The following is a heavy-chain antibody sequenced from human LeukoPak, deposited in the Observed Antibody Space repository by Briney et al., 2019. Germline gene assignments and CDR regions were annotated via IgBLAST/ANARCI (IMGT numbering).Heavy chain of an antibody. Sequence: ASVKVSCKVSGYTLSDLNMHWVRQAPGKGLEWMGGYDPEDGETIFAQRFQGRVTMTEDTSADIAYMELSSLRSDDTAVLYCATEPNWGSGTGAWGQGTLVTVSS. CDR2: YDPEDGET. CDR3: ATEPNWGSGTGA. D-gene: IGHD3-16*01. CDR1: GYTLSDLN. J-gene: IGHJ4*02. V-gene: IGHV1-24*01.